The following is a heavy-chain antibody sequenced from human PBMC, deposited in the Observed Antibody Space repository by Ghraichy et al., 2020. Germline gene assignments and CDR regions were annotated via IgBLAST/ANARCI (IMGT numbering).Heavy chain of an antibody. D-gene: IGHD1-26*01. V-gene: IGHV4-4*07. Sequence: SETLSLTCTVSGGSISSYYWSWIRQPAGKGLEWIGRIYTSGSTNYNPSLKSRVTMSVDTFKNQFSLKLSSVTAADTAVYYCAREGWELRKVKAFDIWGQGTMVTVSS. CDR2: IYTSGST. J-gene: IGHJ3*02. CDR1: GGSISSYY. CDR3: AREGWELRKVKAFDI.